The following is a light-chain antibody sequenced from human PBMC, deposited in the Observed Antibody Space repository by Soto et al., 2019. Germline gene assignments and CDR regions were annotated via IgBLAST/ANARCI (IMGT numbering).Light chain of an antibody. J-gene: IGKJ5*01. CDR2: DAT. CDR3: QQRSDSIT. Sequence: EIVLTQSPDALSLSPGETATLSCWDSHSVTTHLDWFQQRPGQTPRLLIYDATTRATGIPARFSGRGSGADFTLTISSLEDEDFEVYYCQQRSDSITFGQGTRLEIK. V-gene: IGKV3-11*01. CDR1: HSVTTH.